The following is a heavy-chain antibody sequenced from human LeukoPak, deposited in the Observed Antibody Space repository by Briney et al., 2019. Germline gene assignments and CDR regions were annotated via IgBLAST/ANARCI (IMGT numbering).Heavy chain of an antibody. D-gene: IGHD2-15*01. CDR2: ISSSGSPI. V-gene: IGHV3-11*01. CDR1: GFTFSDYY. Sequence: PGRSLRLSCAASGFTFSDYYMSWIHQAPGKGLEWVSYISSSGSPIYYADSVKGRFTISRDNAKNSLYLQMNSLRAEDTAVYYCATEGPLPGGHDYWGQGTLVTVSS. CDR3: ATEGPLPGGHDY. J-gene: IGHJ4*02.